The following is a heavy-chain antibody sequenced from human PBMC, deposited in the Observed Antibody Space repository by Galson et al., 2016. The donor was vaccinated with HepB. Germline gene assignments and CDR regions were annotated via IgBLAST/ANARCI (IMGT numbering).Heavy chain of an antibody. D-gene: IGHD2-21*01. CDR3: ARDPGDVAVIFDY. CDR2: ISGSSSYT. J-gene: IGHJ4*02. CDR1: GFNFSDYY. Sequence: SLRLSCAASGFNFSDYYMSWVRQAPGGGLQWISYISGSSSYTNYADSVSGRFTISRDTAKNSLYLEMNSLRAEDTAVYYCARDPGDVAVIFDYWGQGTLVTVSS. V-gene: IGHV3-11*06.